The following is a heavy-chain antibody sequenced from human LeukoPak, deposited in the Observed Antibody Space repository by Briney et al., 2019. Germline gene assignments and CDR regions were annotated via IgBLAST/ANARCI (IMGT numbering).Heavy chain of an antibody. Sequence: PSETLSLTCTVSGDSISSYYWSWIRQPPGKGLEWIGYLYYSGSTNYNPSLSSRVTISVDTSKNQFSLKLSSVTAADTAVYYCARGRGSGYPDYWGQGTLVTVSS. V-gene: IGHV4-59*12. D-gene: IGHD3-22*01. J-gene: IGHJ4*02. CDR2: LYYSGST. CDR1: GDSISSYY. CDR3: ARGRGSGYPDY.